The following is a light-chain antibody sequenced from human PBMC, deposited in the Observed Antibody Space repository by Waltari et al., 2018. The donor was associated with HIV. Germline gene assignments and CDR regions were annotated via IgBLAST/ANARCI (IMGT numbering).Light chain of an antibody. CDR2: AAS. V-gene: IGLV2-14*01. CDR3: SSFTTSNYLL. CDR1: SSDVGAYDF. Sequence: QSALTQPASVSGSPGQSITVSCTGTSSDVGAYDFVSWYQQTPGTAPKLVIYAASYRPSGISNRFSGSKSGNTASLTISGLQTEDEADYYCSSFTTSNYLLFGGGTKVTVL. J-gene: IGLJ2*01.